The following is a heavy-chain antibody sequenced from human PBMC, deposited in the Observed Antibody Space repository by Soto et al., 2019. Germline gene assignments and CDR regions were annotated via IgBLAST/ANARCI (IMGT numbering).Heavy chain of an antibody. CDR3: AKEDSGLRIFDY. D-gene: IGHD4-17*01. CDR2: ISLSGGGT. V-gene: IGHV3-23*01. Sequence: GSLRLSCAASGFTFSSYVMSWVRQAPGKGLEWVSVISLSGGGTYYADSVKGRFTISRDDSKNTLYLQMNSLRAEDAAIYYCAKEDSGLRIFDYWGQGTLVTVSS. CDR1: GFTFSSYV. J-gene: IGHJ4*02.